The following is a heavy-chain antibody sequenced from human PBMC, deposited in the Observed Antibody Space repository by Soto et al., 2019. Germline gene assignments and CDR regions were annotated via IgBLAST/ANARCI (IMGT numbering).Heavy chain of an antibody. CDR1: GFTFSSYG. CDR3: ARGAWIQLWSSYFDY. Sequence: VGSLRLSCAASGFTFSSYGMHWVRQAPGKGLEWVAVIWYDGSNKYYADSVKGRFTISRDNSKNTLYLQMNSLRAEDTAVYYCARGAWIQLWSSYFDYWGQGTLVTVSS. D-gene: IGHD5-18*01. J-gene: IGHJ4*02. CDR2: IWYDGSNK. V-gene: IGHV3-33*01.